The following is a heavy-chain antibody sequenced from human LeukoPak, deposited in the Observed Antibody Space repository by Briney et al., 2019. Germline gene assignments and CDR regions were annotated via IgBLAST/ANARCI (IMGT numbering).Heavy chain of an antibody. CDR3: TTDEDWNYARKDV. J-gene: IGHJ6*02. Sequence: GGSLRPSCAASGFTLNYAWMSWVRQVPGKGLEWVGQTVSEIDGGTTDYAAPVKGRFTISRDDSKSTLYLQMNSLKIEDTAVYYCTTDEDWNYARKDVWGQGATVIVSS. CDR2: TVSEIDGGTT. V-gene: IGHV3-15*04. CDR1: GFTLNYAW. D-gene: IGHD1-7*01.